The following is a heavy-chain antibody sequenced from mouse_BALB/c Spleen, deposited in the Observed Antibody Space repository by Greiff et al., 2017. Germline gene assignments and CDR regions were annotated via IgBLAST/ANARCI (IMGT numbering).Heavy chain of an antibody. V-gene: IGHV5-4*02. D-gene: IGHD3-1*01. CDR2: ISDGGSYT. J-gene: IGHJ3*01. CDR3: ADSGFAY. CDR1: GFTFSDYY. Sequence: EVMLVESGGGLVKPGGSLKLSCAASGFTFSDYYMYWVRQTPEKRLEWVATISDGGSYTYYPDSVKGRFTISRDNAKNHLYLQMSSLKSEDTAMYYRADSGFAYWGQGDLVTVSA.